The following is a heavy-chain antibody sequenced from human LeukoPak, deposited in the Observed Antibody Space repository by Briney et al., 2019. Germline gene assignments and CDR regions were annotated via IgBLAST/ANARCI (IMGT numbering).Heavy chain of an antibody. CDR2: IWYDGSNK. Sequence: PGRSLRLSCAASGFTFSSYGMHWVRQAPGKGLEWVAVIWYDGSNKYYADSVKGRFTISRDNSKNTLYLQMNSLRAEDTAVYYCAKASLALAGIFDPWGQGTLVTVSS. V-gene: IGHV3-33*06. J-gene: IGHJ5*02. CDR3: AKASLALAGIFDP. CDR1: GFTFSSYG. D-gene: IGHD6-19*01.